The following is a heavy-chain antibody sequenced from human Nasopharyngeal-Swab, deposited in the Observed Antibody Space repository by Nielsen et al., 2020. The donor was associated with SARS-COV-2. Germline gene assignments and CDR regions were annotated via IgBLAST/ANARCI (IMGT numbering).Heavy chain of an antibody. Sequence: GESLKISCVASGFTFDDYAMHWVRQAPGKGLEWVAVISYDGSSSYYADSVKGRFIISRDNSKNTLYLRMNSLRAEDTAVYYCARGNGSYYLYIWDNWGQGTLVTVSS. CDR2: ISYDGSSS. CDR1: GFTFDDYA. D-gene: IGHD1-26*01. CDR3: ARGNGSYYLYIWDN. J-gene: IGHJ4*02. V-gene: IGHV3-30*04.